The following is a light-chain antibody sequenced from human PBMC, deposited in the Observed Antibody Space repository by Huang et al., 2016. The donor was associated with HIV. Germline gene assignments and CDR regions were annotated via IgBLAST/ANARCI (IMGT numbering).Light chain of an antibody. CDR1: QSVRDK. Sequence: EIVMTQSPDTLSVSPGERATLSCRASQSVRDKLAWYRQKPGQAPRLLLHATSTRAAGGPARFSGSGSGTEFTLTISSLQSEDCGVYYCQQYESWPPLTFGGGTKVEIK. J-gene: IGKJ4*01. CDR2: ATS. V-gene: IGKV3-15*01. CDR3: QQYESWPPLT.